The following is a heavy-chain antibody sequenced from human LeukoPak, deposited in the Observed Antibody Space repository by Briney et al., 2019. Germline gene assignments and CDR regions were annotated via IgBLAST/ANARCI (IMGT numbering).Heavy chain of an antibody. V-gene: IGHV1-46*01. CDR2: INPSGGST. CDR3: ARDRIHYYDSSGPSRYYYYYGMDV. D-gene: IGHD3-22*01. J-gene: IGHJ6*02. Sequence: ASVKVSCKASGYTFTSYYMHWVRQAPGQGLEWMGLINPSGGSTSYAQKFQGRVTMTRDTSTSTVYMELSSLRSEDTAVYYCARDRIHYYDSSGPSRYYYYYGMDVWGQGTTVTVSS. CDR1: GYTFTSYY.